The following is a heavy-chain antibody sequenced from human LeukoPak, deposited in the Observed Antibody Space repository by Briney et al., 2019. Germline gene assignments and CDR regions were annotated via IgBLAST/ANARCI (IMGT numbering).Heavy chain of an antibody. Sequence: AGGSLRLSCAASGFIFSSYAMSWVRQAPGKGLEWVSAISDSGGSTNYAGSVKGRYTISRDNSKNTLYLQMNSLRADDTAVYYCAKPIAGTKRTHFDSWGQGTLVTVSS. CDR2: ISDSGGST. D-gene: IGHD1-26*01. CDR1: GFIFSSYA. J-gene: IGHJ4*02. V-gene: IGHV3-23*01. CDR3: AKPIAGTKRTHFDS.